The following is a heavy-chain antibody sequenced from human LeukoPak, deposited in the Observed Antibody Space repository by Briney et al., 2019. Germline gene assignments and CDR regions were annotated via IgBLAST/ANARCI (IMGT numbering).Heavy chain of an antibody. CDR1: GFTFSSYW. J-gene: IGHJ4*02. D-gene: IGHD1-7*01. CDR2: IKQDGSEK. V-gene: IGHV3-7*01. Sequence: GGSLRLSCAASGFTFSSYWLTWVRQAPGKGLGWVANIKQDGSEKFYVDSVKGRFTISRDSAKNTLYLQLNSLRAEDTAVYYCATGNYNRPFDYWGQGTLVTVSS. CDR3: ATGNYNRPFDY.